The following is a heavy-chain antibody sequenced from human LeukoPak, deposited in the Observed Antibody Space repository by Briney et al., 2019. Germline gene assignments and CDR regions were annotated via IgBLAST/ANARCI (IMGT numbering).Heavy chain of an antibody. CDR1: GYTFTSYD. CDR3: ARGRILYSTPRLFDP. J-gene: IGHJ5*02. D-gene: IGHD2-8*01. CDR2: MNANSGNT. Sequence: ASVKVSCKASGYTFTSYDINWVRQAPGQGLEWMGWMNANSGNTGYAQKFQGRVTMTRNTSISTAYMELSSLRSEDTAVYYCARGRILYSTPRLFDPWGQGTLVTVSS. V-gene: IGHV1-8*01.